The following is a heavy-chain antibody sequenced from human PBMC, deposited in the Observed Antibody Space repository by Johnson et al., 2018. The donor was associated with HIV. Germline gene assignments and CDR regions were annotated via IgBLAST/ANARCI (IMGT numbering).Heavy chain of an antibody. D-gene: IGHD3-3*01. J-gene: IGHJ3*01. CDR3: ARGHTWPKSGFDF. Sequence: QVQLVESGGGLVQPGGSLRLSCAASGFTVSSYYMSWVRQAPGKGLEWVAFIRHDGNNKYYADSMKGRFIISRDNSKNMLYLEMQSLTTEDTAVYYCARGHTWPKSGFDFWGQGTMVTVSS. CDR2: IRHDGNNK. V-gene: IGHV3-30*02. CDR1: GFTVSSYY.